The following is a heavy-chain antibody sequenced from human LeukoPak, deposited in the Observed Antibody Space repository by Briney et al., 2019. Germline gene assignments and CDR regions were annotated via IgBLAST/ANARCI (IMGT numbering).Heavy chain of an antibody. D-gene: IGHD1-7*01. Sequence: GESLMISCKASSYSFTNYWIDWVRQMPGKGLEWMGLIYPAGSQTIYSPSFQGQVTISVDKSTRTAYLQWSTLKASDTAMYYCARRNYSSVWFDPWGQGTLVTVSS. CDR1: SYSFTNYW. CDR3: ARRNYSSVWFDP. J-gene: IGHJ5*02. CDR2: IYPAGSQT. V-gene: IGHV5-51*01.